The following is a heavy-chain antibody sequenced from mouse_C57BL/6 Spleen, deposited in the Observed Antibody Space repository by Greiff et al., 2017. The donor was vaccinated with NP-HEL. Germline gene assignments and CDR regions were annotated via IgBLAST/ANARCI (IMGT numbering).Heavy chain of an antibody. CDR2: IDPSDSYT. V-gene: IGHV1-69*01. CDR3: ARGRGDAMDY. Sequence: QVQLQQPGAELVMPGASVKLSCKASGYTFTSYWMHWVKQRPGQGLEWIGEIDPSDSYTNYNQKFKGKSTLTVDKSSSTAYMQLSSLTSEDSAVYYCARGRGDAMDYWGQGTSVTVSS. J-gene: IGHJ4*01. CDR1: GYTFTSYW.